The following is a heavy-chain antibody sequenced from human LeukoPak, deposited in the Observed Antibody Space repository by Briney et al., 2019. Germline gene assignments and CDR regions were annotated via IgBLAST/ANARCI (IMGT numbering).Heavy chain of an antibody. D-gene: IGHD3-22*01. CDR1: GGSFSGYY. CDR3: ARQGYDSSGYYYALGYFDY. V-gene: IGHV4-34*01. J-gene: IGHJ4*02. CDR2: INHSGST. Sequence: SETLSLTCAVYGGSFSGYYWSWIRQPPGKGLEWIGEINHSGSTYYNPSLKSRVTISVDTSKNQFSLKLSSVTAADTAVYYCARQGYDSSGYYYALGYFDYWGQGTLVTVSS.